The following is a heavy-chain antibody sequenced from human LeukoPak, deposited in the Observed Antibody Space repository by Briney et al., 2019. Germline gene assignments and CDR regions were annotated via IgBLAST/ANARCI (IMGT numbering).Heavy chain of an antibody. D-gene: IGHD1-26*01. Sequence: GGSLRLSCAASGFTFSSYSMNWVRQAPGKGLEWVSSISSSSSYIYYADSVKGRFTISRDNAKNSLYLQMNSLRAEDTAVYYCAKQTGSSSPRGAFDIWGQGTMVTVSS. CDR3: AKQTGSSSPRGAFDI. J-gene: IGHJ3*02. CDR2: ISSSSSYI. V-gene: IGHV3-21*01. CDR1: GFTFSSYS.